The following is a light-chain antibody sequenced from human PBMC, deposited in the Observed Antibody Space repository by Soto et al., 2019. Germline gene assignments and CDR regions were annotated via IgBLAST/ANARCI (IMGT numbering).Light chain of an antibody. CDR1: SSDVGGYNF. CDR2: EVT. J-gene: IGLJ2*01. CDR3: SSYTRRSTLA. V-gene: IGLV2-14*01. Sequence: QSALTQPASVSGSPGQSITISCTGTSSDVGGYNFVSWYQQHPGKAPKLIIYEVTDRPSGVSNRFSGSKSGSTASLTISGLQAEDEADYYCSSYTRRSTLAFGGGTKLTVL.